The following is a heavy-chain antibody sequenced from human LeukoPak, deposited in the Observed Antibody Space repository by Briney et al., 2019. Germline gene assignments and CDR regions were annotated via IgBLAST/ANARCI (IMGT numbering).Heavy chain of an antibody. V-gene: IGHV1-18*01. J-gene: IGHJ4*02. CDR2: INCYNGNT. CDR1: GYSFSYFG. Sequence: ASVRVSCKASGYSFSYFGINCVRQAPGQGLEWIGWINCYNGNTNYAQKSEGRLTLTTDTATSTVYMELRNLRYDDTAVYYCARSLDAAAGLANFDYWGQGTRVTVSS. D-gene: IGHD6-25*01. CDR3: ARSLDAAAGLANFDY.